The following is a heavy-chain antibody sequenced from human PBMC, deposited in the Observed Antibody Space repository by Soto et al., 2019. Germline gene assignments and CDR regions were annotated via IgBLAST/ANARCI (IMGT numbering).Heavy chain of an antibody. CDR2: IKQDGSEK. CDR1: GFTFSTYW. Sequence: EVQLVESGGNLVQPGGSLRLSCAASGFTFSTYWMSWVRQTPGKGLEWVANIKQDGSEKTYVDSVKGRFTISRDNAKNSLYLQMNSLTAEDTALYYCARDGGWPLSFDIGGQGTMVTVSS. D-gene: IGHD6-19*01. CDR3: ARDGGWPLSFDI. J-gene: IGHJ3*02. V-gene: IGHV3-7*01.